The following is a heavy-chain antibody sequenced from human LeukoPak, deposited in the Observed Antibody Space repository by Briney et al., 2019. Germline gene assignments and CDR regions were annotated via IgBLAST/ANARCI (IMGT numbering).Heavy chain of an antibody. CDR1: GFTFSSYA. V-gene: IGHV3-23*01. D-gene: IGHD6-19*01. J-gene: IGHJ4*02. Sequence: GGSLRLSCAASGFTFSSYAMNWVRQAPGKGLEWVSGISGSGGSTYYADSVKGRFTISRDNTKNTLYLQMNSLRAEDTAVYYCAKQGATAVAAGGDFDYWGQGTLVTVSS. CDR2: ISGSGGST. CDR3: AKQGATAVAAGGDFDY.